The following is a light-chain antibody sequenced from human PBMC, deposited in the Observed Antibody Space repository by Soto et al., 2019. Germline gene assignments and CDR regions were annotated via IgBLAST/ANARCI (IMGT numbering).Light chain of an antibody. CDR2: EVT. Sequence: QSVLTQPASVSGSPGQSITISCIGTSSDVGNYELVSWYQQLPGKAPKLIIYEVTKRPSGVPNRFSGSKSGNTASLTISGLLAEDEADYFCAVWDDSLSGVVFGGGTKLTVL. CDR1: SSDVGNYEL. J-gene: IGLJ2*01. CDR3: AVWDDSLSGVV. V-gene: IGLV2-23*02.